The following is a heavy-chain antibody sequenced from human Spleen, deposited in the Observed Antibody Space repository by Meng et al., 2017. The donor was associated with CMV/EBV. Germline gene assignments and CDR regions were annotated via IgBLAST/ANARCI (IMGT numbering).Heavy chain of an antibody. CDR1: GFTFSSYA. CDR2: ISYDGSYK. V-gene: IGHV3-30*04. Sequence: GESLKISCAVSGFTFSSYAMHWVRQAPGKGLEWVAVISYDGSYKHYADSVKGRFTTSRDNSKNTLYLQMNSLKTEDTAVYYCTTDLEYYYDSSGYWTLAGHLYWGQGTLVTVSS. D-gene: IGHD3-22*01. J-gene: IGHJ4*02. CDR3: TTDLEYYYDSSGYWTLAGHLY.